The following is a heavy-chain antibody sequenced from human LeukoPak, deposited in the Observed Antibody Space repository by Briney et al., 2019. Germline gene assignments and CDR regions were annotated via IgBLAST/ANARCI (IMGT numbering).Heavy chain of an antibody. CDR2: ISSSSSYI. V-gene: IGHV3-21*01. CDR1: GVTLSSYS. Sequence: HPGGSLRLSCAASGVTLSSYSMNWVRQAPGKGLEWVSSISSSSSYIYYADSVKGRFTTSRDNAKKSLYLQMNSLRAEDTAVYYCARRIAAANDAFDIWGQGTMVTVSS. D-gene: IGHD6-13*01. J-gene: IGHJ3*02. CDR3: ARRIAAANDAFDI.